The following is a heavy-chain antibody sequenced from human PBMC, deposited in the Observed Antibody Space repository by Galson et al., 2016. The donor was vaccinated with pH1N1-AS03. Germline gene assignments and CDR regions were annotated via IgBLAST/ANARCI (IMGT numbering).Heavy chain of an antibody. J-gene: IGHJ6*02. CDR3: ARPGYCVNTTCFFGMDV. CDR2: LRQDQSQT. V-gene: IGHV3-7*01. CDR1: GFTFSTYW. D-gene: IGHD2-15*01. Sequence: SLRLSCAASGFTFSTYWMSWVRQAPGKGLEWVANLRQDQSQTYYLDSVKGRFTISRDNAKNSLSLQMDSLRAEDTAIYYSARPGYCVNTTCFFGMDVWGQGTSVIVSS.